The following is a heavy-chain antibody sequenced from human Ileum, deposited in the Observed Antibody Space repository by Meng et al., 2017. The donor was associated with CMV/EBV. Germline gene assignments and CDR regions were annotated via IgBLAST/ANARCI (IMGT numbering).Heavy chain of an antibody. D-gene: IGHD5-18*01. Sequence: GESLKISCAASGFTFSASWMSWVRQAPGKGLEWLANIYGDGRYKYYVDSVKGRFTISRDNARQSLYLQMNSLRPEDTVVYYCATSKDSPGNDWGQGTLVTVSS. CDR2: IYGDGRYK. CDR3: ATSKDSPGND. CDR1: GFTFSASW. V-gene: IGHV3-7*01. J-gene: IGHJ4*02.